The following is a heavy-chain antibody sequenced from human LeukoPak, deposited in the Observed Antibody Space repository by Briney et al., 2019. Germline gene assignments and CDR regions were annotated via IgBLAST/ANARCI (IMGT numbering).Heavy chain of an antibody. Sequence: SETLSLTCTVSGGSISSYYWNWIRQPAGKGLEWIGYIYYSASTNYNPSLKSRVTISVDTSKNQFSLKLSSVTAADTAVYFCARGSGWYNPWGQGTLVTVSS. CDR2: IYYSAST. CDR3: ARGSGWYNP. J-gene: IGHJ5*02. D-gene: IGHD6-19*01. CDR1: GGSISSYY. V-gene: IGHV4-59*01.